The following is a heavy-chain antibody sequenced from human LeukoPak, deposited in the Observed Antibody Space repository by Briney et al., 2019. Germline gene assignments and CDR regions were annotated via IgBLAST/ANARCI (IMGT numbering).Heavy chain of an antibody. D-gene: IGHD3-22*01. V-gene: IGHV1-46*01. Sequence: ASVKVSCKASGYTFTSYYMHWVRQAPGQGLEWMGIINPSGGSTSYAQKFQGRVTMTRDMSTSTVYMELSSLGSEDTAVYYCARDWGVDYYDSSGYIPPTDIWGQGTMVTVSS. CDR1: GYTFTSYY. J-gene: IGHJ3*02. CDR2: INPSGGST. CDR3: ARDWGVDYYDSSGYIPPTDI.